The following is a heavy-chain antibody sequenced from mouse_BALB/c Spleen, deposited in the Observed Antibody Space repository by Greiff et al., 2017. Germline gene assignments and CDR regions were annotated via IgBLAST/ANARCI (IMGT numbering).Heavy chain of an antibody. CDR3: ARWLRAAMDY. J-gene: IGHJ4*01. D-gene: IGHD2-2*01. V-gene: IGHV3-2*02. Sequence: EVKLLESGPGLVKPSQSLSLTCTVTGYSITSDYAWNWIRQFPGNKLEWMGYISYSGSTSYNPSLKSRISITRDTSKNQFFLQLNSVTTEDTATYYCARWLRAAMDYWGQGTSVTVSS. CDR1: GYSITSDYA. CDR2: ISYSGST.